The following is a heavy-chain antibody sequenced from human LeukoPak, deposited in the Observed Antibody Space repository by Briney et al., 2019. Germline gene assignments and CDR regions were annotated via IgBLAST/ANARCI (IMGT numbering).Heavy chain of an antibody. CDR3: TQAPTTWERSLH. V-gene: IGHV3-15*01. CDR1: GFTFSNAR. CDR2: IKSKTDGGTT. D-gene: IGHD1-26*01. Sequence: GGSLRLSCADSGFTFSNARMSWVRQAPGKGLEWVGHIKSKTDGGTTDYAAPVKGRFTISRDDSRNTLYLQMNSLKTEDTAVYHCTQAPTTWERSLHWGQGTLVTVSS. J-gene: IGHJ4*02.